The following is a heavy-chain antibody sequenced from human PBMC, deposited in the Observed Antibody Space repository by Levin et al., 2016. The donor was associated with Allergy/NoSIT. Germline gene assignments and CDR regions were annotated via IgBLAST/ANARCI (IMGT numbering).Heavy chain of an antibody. V-gene: IGHV5-51*01. CDR2: IFPGDSYT. J-gene: IGHJ2*01. D-gene: IGHD3-10*01. Sequence: GESLKISCKGSGYSFTSFWIGWVRQMPGKGLEWMGIIFPGDSYTNYSPSFQGHVTISADKSISTAYLQWSSLKASDTAMYYCAREGVRITMVRGVNTDWYFDLWGRGTLVTVSS. CDR3: AREGVRITMVRGVNTDWYFDL. CDR1: GYSFTSFW.